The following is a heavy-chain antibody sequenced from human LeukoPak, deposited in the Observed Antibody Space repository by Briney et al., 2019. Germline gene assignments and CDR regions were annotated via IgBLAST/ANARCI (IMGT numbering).Heavy chain of an antibody. CDR3: ARPRYCSSTSCLNWFDP. D-gene: IGHD2-2*01. CDR2: INPNSGGT. V-gene: IGHV1-2*02. Sequence: ASVKVSCKASGYTFTGYYMHWVRQAPGQGLGWMGWINPNSGGTNYAQKFQGRVTMTRDTSISTAYMELSRLRSDDTAVYYCARPRYCSSTSCLNWFDPWGQGTLVTVSS. J-gene: IGHJ5*02. CDR1: GYTFTGYY.